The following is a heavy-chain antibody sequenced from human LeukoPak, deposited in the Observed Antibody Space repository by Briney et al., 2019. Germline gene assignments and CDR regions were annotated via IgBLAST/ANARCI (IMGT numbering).Heavy chain of an antibody. V-gene: IGHV4-34*01. CDR2: INHSGST. CDR3: ARGGRSSYYSSSWYRRWFDP. CDR1: GGSFSGYY. Sequence: PSGTLSLTCAVYGGSFSGYYWSWIRQPPGKGLEWIGEINHSGSTNYNPSLKSRVTISVDTSKNQFSLKLSSVTAADTAVYYCARGGRSSYYSSSWYRRWFDPWGQGTLVTVSS. J-gene: IGHJ5*02. D-gene: IGHD6-13*01.